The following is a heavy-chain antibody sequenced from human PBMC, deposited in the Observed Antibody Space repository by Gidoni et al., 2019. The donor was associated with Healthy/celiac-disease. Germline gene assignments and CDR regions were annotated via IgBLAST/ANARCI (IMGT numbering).Heavy chain of an antibody. V-gene: IGHV3-64D*06. D-gene: IGHD3-3*02. Sequence: EVQLVASGGGLVQPGGSLRLSCSSSGFTFSSYAMHWVRQAPGKGLEYVSAISSNGGSTYYADSVKGRFTISRDNSKNTLYLQMSSLRAEDTAVYYCVKTLSTLIPYGMDVWGQGTTVTVSS. CDR1: GFTFSSYA. CDR2: ISSNGGST. CDR3: VKTLSTLIPYGMDV. J-gene: IGHJ6*02.